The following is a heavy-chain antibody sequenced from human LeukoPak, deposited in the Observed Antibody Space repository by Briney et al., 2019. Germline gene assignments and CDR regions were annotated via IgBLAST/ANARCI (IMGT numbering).Heavy chain of an antibody. V-gene: IGHV4-59*01. J-gene: IGHJ5*02. CDR1: GGSISSYY. CDR2: IYYSGST. CDR3: AREAFNWFDP. Sequence: SETLSLTCTVSGGSISSYYWSWIRQPPGKGLEWTGYIYYSGSTNYNPSLKSRVTISVDTSKNQFSLKLSSVTAADTAVYYCAREAFNWFDPWGQGTLVTVSS.